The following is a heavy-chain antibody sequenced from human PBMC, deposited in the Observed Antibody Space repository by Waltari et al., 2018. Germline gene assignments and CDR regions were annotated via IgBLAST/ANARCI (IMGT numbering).Heavy chain of an antibody. CDR1: GGSFSGYY. CDR3: ARAGDSSGWYNYFDY. J-gene: IGHJ4*02. CDR2: INHSGST. D-gene: IGHD6-19*01. Sequence: QVQLQQWGAGLLKPSETLSLTCAVYGGSFSGYYWSWIRQPPGKGLEWIGEINHSGSTNYNPSLKSRVTLSVDTSKNQFSLKLSSVTAADTAVYYCARAGDSSGWYNYFDYWGQGTLVTVSS. V-gene: IGHV4-34*01.